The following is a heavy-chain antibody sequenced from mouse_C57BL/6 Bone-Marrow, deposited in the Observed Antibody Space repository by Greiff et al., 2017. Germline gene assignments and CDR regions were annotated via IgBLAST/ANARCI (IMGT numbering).Heavy chain of an antibody. CDR3: ARSLYYYGSSGYFDV. Sequence: QVQLQQSGAELVRPGASVKLSCKASGYTFTDYYINWVKQRPGQGLEWIARIYPGSGNTYYNEKFKGKATLTAEKSSSTAYMQLSSLTSEDSAVYFCARSLYYYGSSGYFDVWGTGTTVTVSS. J-gene: IGHJ1*03. D-gene: IGHD1-1*01. CDR1: GYTFTDYY. CDR2: IYPGSGNT. V-gene: IGHV1-76*01.